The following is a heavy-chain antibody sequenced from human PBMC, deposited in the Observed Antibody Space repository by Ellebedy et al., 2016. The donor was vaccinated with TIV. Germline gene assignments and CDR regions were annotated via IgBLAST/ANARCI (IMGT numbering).Heavy chain of an antibody. V-gene: IGHV4-61*05. J-gene: IGHJ6*02. D-gene: IGHD3-10*01. CDR1: GGSINSINYY. CDR3: AGGSYTPYGMDV. CDR2: SYYIGTT. Sequence: GSLRLSCSVSGGSINSINYYWNWIRQPPGKGLEWIGYSYYIGTTNYNPSLKSRVTISEDMSKNQFSLRLTSVTAADTAVYYCAGGSYTPYGMDVWGRGTTVIVSS.